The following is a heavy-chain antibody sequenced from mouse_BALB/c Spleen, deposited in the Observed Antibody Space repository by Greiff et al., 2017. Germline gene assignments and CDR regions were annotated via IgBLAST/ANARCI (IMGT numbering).Heavy chain of an antibody. J-gene: IGHJ4*01. CDR2: IYPGDGDT. V-gene: IGHV1-80*01. CDR1: GYAFSSYW. D-gene: IGHD2-4*01. Sequence: QVQLQQSGAELVRPGSSVKISCKASGYAFSSYWMNWVKQRPGQGLEWIGQIYPGDGDTNYNGKFKGKATLTADKSSSTAYMQLSSLTSEDSAVYFCARGDYDYDDYYAMDYWGQGTSVTVSS. CDR3: ARGDYDYDDYYAMDY.